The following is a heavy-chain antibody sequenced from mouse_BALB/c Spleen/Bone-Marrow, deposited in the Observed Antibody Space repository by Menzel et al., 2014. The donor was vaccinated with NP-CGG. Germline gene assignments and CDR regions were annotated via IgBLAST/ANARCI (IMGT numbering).Heavy chain of an antibody. D-gene: IGHD2-4*01. V-gene: IGHV1-20*02. CDR1: GHSFTGYF. CDR3: ARTRDYDGFAD. Sequence: VQLQQFAPALVKPGALVQISCKASGHSFTGYFMISVMPSHGKNLEWIGRINPYNGDTFYNQKFKGKATLTVDKSSSTAHMELRSLASEDSAVYYCARTRDYDGFADCGLGTLVTGSA. J-gene: IGHJ3*01. CDR2: INPYNGDT.